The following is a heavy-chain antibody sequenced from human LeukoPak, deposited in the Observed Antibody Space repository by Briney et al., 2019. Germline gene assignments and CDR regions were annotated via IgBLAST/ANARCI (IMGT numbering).Heavy chain of an antibody. Sequence: PGGSLGLSCAASGFTFSTYWMHWVRQAPGKGLVWVSSISSSSSYIYYADSVKGRFTISRDNAKNSLYLQMNSLRAEDTAVYYCARGGMTTVIPDYWGQGTLVTVSS. CDR3: ARGGMTTVIPDY. D-gene: IGHD4-17*01. J-gene: IGHJ4*02. V-gene: IGHV3-21*01. CDR1: GFTFSTYW. CDR2: ISSSSSYI.